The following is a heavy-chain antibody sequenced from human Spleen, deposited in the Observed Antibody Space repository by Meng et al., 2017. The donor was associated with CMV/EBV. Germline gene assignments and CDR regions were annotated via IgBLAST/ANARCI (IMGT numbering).Heavy chain of an antibody. V-gene: IGHV4-34*01. D-gene: IGHD2-15*01. CDR3: ASSYCSSGSCPPYYFDY. CDR2: INHSGST. Sequence: SETLSLTCAVYGGSFSGYYWSWIRQPPGKGLEWIGEINHSGSTNYNPSLKSRVTISVDTSKNQFSLKLSSVTAADTAVYYCASSYCSSGSCPPYYFDYWGQGTLVTVSS. J-gene: IGHJ4*02. CDR1: GGSFSGYY.